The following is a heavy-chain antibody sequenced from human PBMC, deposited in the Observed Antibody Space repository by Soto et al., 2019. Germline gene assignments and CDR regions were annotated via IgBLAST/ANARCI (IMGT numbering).Heavy chain of an antibody. J-gene: IGHJ4*02. CDR1: GNSISSDYY. Sequence: SETLSLTCAVSGNSISSDYYCGWIRQPPGKGLEWIGSIYHSGSTYYNPSLKSRVTISVDTSKNRFSLKMSSVTAADTAVYYCARLRQLGELDYWGQGTLVTVS. V-gene: IGHV4-38-2*01. D-gene: IGHD1-1*01. CDR2: IYHSGST. CDR3: ARLRQLGELDY.